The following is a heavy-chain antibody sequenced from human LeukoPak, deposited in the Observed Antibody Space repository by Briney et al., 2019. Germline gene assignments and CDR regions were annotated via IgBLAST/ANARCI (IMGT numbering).Heavy chain of an antibody. J-gene: IGHJ4*02. V-gene: IGHV4-30-2*01. CDR2: IYHSGST. D-gene: IGHD3-3*02. CDR1: GGSISSGGYY. CDR3: ARDPLTGFPIFGEDY. Sequence: SETLSLTCTVSGGSISSGGYYWSWIRQPPGKGLEWIGYIYHSGSTYYNPSLKSRVTISVDRSKNQFSLKLSSVTAADTAVYYCARDPLTGFPIFGEDYWGQGTLVTVSS.